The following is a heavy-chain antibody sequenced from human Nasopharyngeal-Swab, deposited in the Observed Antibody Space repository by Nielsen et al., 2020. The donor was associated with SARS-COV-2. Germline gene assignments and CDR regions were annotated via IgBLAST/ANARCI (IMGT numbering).Heavy chain of an antibody. J-gene: IGHJ6*02. CDR3: ARDLTYYDFWSGYYVDYYYYGMDV. CDR2: ISYDGSNK. Sequence: GSLRLSCAASGFTFSSYGMHWVRQAPGKGLEWVAVISYDGSNKYYADSVKGRFTISRDNSKNTLYLQMNSLRAEDTAVYYCARDLTYYDFWSGYYVDYYYYGMDVWGQGTTVTVSS. V-gene: IGHV3-30*03. CDR1: GFTFSSYG. D-gene: IGHD3-3*01.